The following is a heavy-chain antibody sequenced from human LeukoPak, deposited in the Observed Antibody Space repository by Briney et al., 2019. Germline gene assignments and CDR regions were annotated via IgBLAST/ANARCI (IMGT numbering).Heavy chain of an antibody. J-gene: IGHJ6*02. CDR1: GFTFSSHS. V-gene: IGHV3-21*01. Sequence: KPGGSLRLSCAASGFTFSSHSMNWVRQAPGKGLEWVSSISSSSSYIYYADSVKGRFTISRDNAKNSLYLQMNSLRAEDTAVYYCARVRLLAARPGGMDVWGQGTTVTVSS. CDR3: ARVRLLAARPGGMDV. CDR2: ISSSSSYI. D-gene: IGHD6-6*01.